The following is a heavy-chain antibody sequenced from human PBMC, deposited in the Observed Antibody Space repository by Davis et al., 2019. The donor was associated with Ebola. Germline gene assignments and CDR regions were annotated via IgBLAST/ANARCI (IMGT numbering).Heavy chain of an antibody. CDR2: IKQDGSKK. CDR1: GFTFSSYW. V-gene: IGHV3-7*01. Sequence: GESLKISRAASGFTFSSYWMSWVRQAPGKGLEWVANIKQDGSKKYYVDSVKGRFTVSRDNAKNSLYLQMNSLRAEDTAVYYCARESGRFDYWGQGTLVTASS. CDR3: ARESGRFDY. D-gene: IGHD3-10*01. J-gene: IGHJ4*02.